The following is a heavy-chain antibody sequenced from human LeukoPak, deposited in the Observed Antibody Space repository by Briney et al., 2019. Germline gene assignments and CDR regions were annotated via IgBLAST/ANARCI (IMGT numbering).Heavy chain of an antibody. V-gene: IGHV7-4-1*02. CDR1: GYTFTNYA. CDR2: ISTNSGNP. J-gene: IGHJ2*01. CDR3: ARGGPHKVGAHSYWYFDL. D-gene: IGHD1-26*01. Sequence: ASVKVSCKASGYTFTNYAMNWVRQAPGQGLEWMGWISTNSGNPTYAQGFTGRFVFSLDTSVSTAYLQISSLKAEDTAVYYCARGGPHKVGAHSYWYFDLWGRGTLVTVSS.